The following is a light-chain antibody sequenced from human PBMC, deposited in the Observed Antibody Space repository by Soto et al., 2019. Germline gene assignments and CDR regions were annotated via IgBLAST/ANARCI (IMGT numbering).Light chain of an antibody. V-gene: IGKV3-20*01. CDR3: QQYDDWLRLT. CDR1: QSVSSGY. Sequence: EIVLTQSPGTLSLSPGERGTLSCRASQSVSSGYLAWYQQKPGQAPRLLIYDASNRATGIPARFSGSGSGTDFTLTISSLQSEDFAVYFCQQYDDWLRLTFGGGTKVDIK. J-gene: IGKJ4*01. CDR2: DAS.